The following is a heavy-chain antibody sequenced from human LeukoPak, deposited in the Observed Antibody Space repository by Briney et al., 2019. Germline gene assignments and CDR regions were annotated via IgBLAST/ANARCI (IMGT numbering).Heavy chain of an antibody. CDR1: GYTFTSYG. CDR3: ARDLGDTTDY. J-gene: IGHJ4*02. CDR2: INPNSGGT. Sequence: ASVKVSCKASGYTFTSYGISWVRQAPGQGLEWMGWINPNSGGTNYAQKFQGRVTMTRDTSISTAYMELSRLRSDDTAVYYCARDLGDTTDYWGQGTLVTVSS. V-gene: IGHV1-2*02. D-gene: IGHD3-16*01.